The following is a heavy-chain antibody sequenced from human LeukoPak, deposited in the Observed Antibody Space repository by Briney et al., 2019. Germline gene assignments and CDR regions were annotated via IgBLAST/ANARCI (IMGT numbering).Heavy chain of an antibody. CDR3: TRAEISGPRLHLLDY. V-gene: IGHV4-59*12. J-gene: IGHJ4*02. CDR1: GGSITSDY. D-gene: IGHD3-10*01. CDR2: IYYSGST. Sequence: PLETLSLTCAVSGGSITSDYRSWIRQPPGQGLEWIGYIYYSGSTNYNPSLKTRVTKSVDTSKNQFSLNLSSVTAAPTPVCYFTRAEISGPRLHLLDYGGQGTLVTVSS.